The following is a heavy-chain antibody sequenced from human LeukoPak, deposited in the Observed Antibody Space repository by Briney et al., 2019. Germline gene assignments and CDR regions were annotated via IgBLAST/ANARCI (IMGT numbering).Heavy chain of an antibody. J-gene: IGHJ6*02. CDR1: GGSFSGYY. Sequence: PSETLSLTCAVYGGSFSGYYWSWMRQPPGKGLEWIGEINHSGSTNYNPSLKSRVTISVDTSKNQFSLKLSSVTAADTAVYYCAREGYTSGSGRYEIYYYYGMDVWGQGTTVTVSS. D-gene: IGHD6-19*01. CDR3: AREGYTSGSGRYEIYYYYGMDV. CDR2: INHSGST. V-gene: IGHV4-34*01.